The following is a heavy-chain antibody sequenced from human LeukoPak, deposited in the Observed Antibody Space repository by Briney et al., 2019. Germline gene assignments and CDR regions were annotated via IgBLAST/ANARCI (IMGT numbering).Heavy chain of an antibody. J-gene: IGHJ3*02. V-gene: IGHV4-4*07. CDR3: ARLARASFAVVTNAPGAFDI. Sequence: SETLSLTCTVSGGSISSYYWSWIRQSAEKGLEWIGRIYSSGGTNYNPSLESRVTMSVDTSKKQFSLKLSSVTAADTAVYYCARLARASFAVVTNAPGAFDIWGQGTMVTVSS. CDR2: IYSSGGT. CDR1: GGSISSYY. D-gene: IGHD2-2*01.